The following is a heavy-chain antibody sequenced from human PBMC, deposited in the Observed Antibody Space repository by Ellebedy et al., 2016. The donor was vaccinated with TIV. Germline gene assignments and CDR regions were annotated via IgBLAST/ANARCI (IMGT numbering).Heavy chain of an antibody. D-gene: IGHD6-19*01. CDR2: IYYSGST. CDR3: ARSSGWDRFDY. Sequence: MPSETLSLTCTVSGGSISSYYWSWIRQPPGKGLEWIGYIYYSGSTNYNPSLKSRVTIAVDTSKKQISLKLSSVTAADTAAYYCARSSGWDRFDYWGQGTLVTVSS. CDR1: GGSISSYY. J-gene: IGHJ4*02. V-gene: IGHV4-59*01.